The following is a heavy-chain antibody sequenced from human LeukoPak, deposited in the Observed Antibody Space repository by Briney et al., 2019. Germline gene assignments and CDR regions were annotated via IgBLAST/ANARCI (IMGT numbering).Heavy chain of an antibody. D-gene: IGHD6-19*01. CDR3: ARGGRSGWYDWFDP. Sequence: SETLSLTCAVYDGSFSGYYWSWIRQPPGKGLEWIGEINHSGSTNYNPSLKSRVTISVDTSKNQFSLKLSSVTAADTAVYYCARGGRSGWYDWFDPWGQGTLVTVSS. J-gene: IGHJ5*02. CDR1: DGSFSGYY. V-gene: IGHV4-34*01. CDR2: INHSGST.